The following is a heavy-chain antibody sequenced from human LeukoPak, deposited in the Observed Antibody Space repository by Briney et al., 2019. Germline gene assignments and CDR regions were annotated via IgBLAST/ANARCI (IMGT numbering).Heavy chain of an antibody. CDR3: ARPREDPQDIVVVPAAFDP. V-gene: IGHV1-69*01. D-gene: IGHD2-2*01. Sequence: EASVKVSCKASGGTFSSYAISWVRQAPGQGLEWMGGIIPIFGTANYAQKFQGRVTITADESTSTAYMELSSLRSEDTAVYYCARPREDPQDIVVVPAAFDPWGQGTLVTVSP. CDR2: IIPIFGTA. J-gene: IGHJ5*02. CDR1: GGTFSSYA.